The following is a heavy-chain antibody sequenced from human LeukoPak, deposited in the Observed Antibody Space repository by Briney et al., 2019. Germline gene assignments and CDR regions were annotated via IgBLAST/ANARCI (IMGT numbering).Heavy chain of an antibody. CDR2: IYYSGST. J-gene: IGHJ4*02. V-gene: IGHV4-39*01. D-gene: IGHD2-2*01. CDR1: GGSISSSSYY. Sequence: SETLSLTCTVSGGSISSSSYYWGWIRQPPGKGLEWIGSIYYSGSTYYNPSLKSRVTISVDTSKNQFSLKLSSVTAADTAVYYCARHWRSGYQLPTYWGQGTLVTVSS. CDR3: ARHWRSGYQLPTY.